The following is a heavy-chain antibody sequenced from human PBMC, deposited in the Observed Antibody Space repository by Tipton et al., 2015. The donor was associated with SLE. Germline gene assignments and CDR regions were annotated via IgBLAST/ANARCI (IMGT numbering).Heavy chain of an antibody. J-gene: IGHJ4*02. D-gene: IGHD3-3*01. Sequence: LRLSCAVYGGSFSGYYWSWIRQPPGKGLEWIGEINHSGSTNYNPSLKSRITISVDTSKNQFSLKVSSVTAADTAVYYCARGYDFWSGYENWGQGTLVTVSS. V-gene: IGHV4-34*01. CDR1: GGSFSGYY. CDR2: INHSGST. CDR3: ARGYDFWSGYEN.